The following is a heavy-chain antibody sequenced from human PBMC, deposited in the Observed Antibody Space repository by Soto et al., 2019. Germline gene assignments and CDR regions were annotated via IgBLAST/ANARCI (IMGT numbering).Heavy chain of an antibody. D-gene: IGHD6-19*01. J-gene: IGHJ6*02. V-gene: IGHV1-69*13. CDR1: GGTFSSYA. CDR2: IIPIFGTA. CDR3: ARLVAGSAIYYYYYGMDV. Sequence: SVKVSCKVSGGTFSSYAISWVRQAPGQGLEWMGGIIPIFGTANYAQKFQGRVTITADESTSTAYMELSSLRSEDTAVYYCARLVAGSAIYYYYYGMDVWGQGTTVTVSS.